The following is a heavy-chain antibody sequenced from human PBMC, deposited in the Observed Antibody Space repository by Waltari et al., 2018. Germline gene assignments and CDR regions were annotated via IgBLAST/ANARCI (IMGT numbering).Heavy chain of an antibody. V-gene: IGHV3-53*01. Sequence: EVQLVESGGGLIQHGGSLRLSCAASGFTVSSNYMSWVRQAPGKGLEWVSVIYSGGSTYYADSVKGRFTISRDNSKNTLYLQMNSLRAEDTAVYYCASSIWFPRMDVWGQGTTVTVSS. D-gene: IGHD3-10*01. J-gene: IGHJ6*02. CDR3: ASSIWFPRMDV. CDR1: GFTVSSNY. CDR2: IYSGGST.